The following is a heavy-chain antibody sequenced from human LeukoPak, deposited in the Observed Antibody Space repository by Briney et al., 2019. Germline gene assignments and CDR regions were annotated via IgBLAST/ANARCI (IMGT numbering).Heavy chain of an antibody. Sequence: PSETLSLTCTVSGGSISSSSYYWGWIRQPPGKGLEWIGSIYYSGSTYYNPSLKSRVTISVDTSKNQFSLKLSSVTAADTAVYYCARELELRYWGQGTLVTVSS. CDR2: IYYSGST. D-gene: IGHD1-7*01. CDR1: GGSISSSSYY. V-gene: IGHV4-39*07. J-gene: IGHJ4*02. CDR3: ARELELRY.